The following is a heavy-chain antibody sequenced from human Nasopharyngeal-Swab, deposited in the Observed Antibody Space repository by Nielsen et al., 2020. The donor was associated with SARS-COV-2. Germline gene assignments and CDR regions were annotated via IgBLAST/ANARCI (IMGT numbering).Heavy chain of an antibody. Sequence: GESLKISCAASGFTFSSYGMHWVRQAPGKGLEWVAVISYDGSNKYYADSVKGRFTISRDNSKNTLYLQMNSLRAEDTAVYYCARDPESVTTIDYWGQGTLVTVSS. CDR2: ISYDGSNK. D-gene: IGHD4-11*01. V-gene: IGHV3-30*03. J-gene: IGHJ4*02. CDR1: GFTFSSYG. CDR3: ARDPESVTTIDY.